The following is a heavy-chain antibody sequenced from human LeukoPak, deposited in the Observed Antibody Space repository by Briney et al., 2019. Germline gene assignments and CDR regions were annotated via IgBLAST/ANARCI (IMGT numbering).Heavy chain of an antibody. V-gene: IGHV3-33*06. D-gene: IGHD4-23*01. CDR3: AKSTVAFSYFDN. J-gene: IGHJ4*02. CDR2: IWSDGSNK. Sequence: GGSLRLSCATSGFTFSSYGMHWVHQAPGKGLEWVAVIWSDGSNKYYADSVKGRFTISRDNSKNTLYLQLNSLRAEDTAVYYCAKSTVAFSYFDNWGQGTRVIVSS. CDR1: GFTFSSYG.